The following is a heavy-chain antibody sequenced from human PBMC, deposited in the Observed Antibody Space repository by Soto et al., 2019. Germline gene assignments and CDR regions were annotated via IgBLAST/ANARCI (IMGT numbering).Heavy chain of an antibody. CDR2: INPDGSAK. Sequence: PGGSLRLSCAASGFTFSSYWMTWLRQAPGKGLEWVANINPDGSAKYYVDSVKGRFTISRDNAKNSLYLQMNSLRAEDTAVYYCARDLDYGSGTDYWGQGTLVTVS. J-gene: IGHJ4*02. V-gene: IGHV3-7*03. CDR3: ARDLDYGSGTDY. D-gene: IGHD3-10*01. CDR1: GFTFSSYW.